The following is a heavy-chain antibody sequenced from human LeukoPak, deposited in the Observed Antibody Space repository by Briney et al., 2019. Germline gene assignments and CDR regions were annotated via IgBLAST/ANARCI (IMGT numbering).Heavy chain of an antibody. CDR2: ISGSATSI. D-gene: IGHD2-15*01. V-gene: IGHV3-21*01. Sequence: GGSLRLSCAASGFTFSTYAMNWVRQAPGKGLEWVSSISGSATSIFYADSVKGRFTVSRDNAKNSLYLQMNSLRAEDTAVYYCASRYCTDSSCYSFDYWGQGTLVTVSS. J-gene: IGHJ4*02. CDR1: GFTFSTYA. CDR3: ASRYCTDSSCYSFDY.